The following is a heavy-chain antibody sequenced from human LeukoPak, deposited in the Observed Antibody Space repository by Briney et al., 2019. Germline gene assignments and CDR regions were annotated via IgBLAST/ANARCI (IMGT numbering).Heavy chain of an antibody. J-gene: IGHJ4*02. CDR3: AKDLRVGVSAAALGDY. CDR2: ISGGGAGT. V-gene: IGHV3-23*01. CDR1: GFTSSNSA. Sequence: GGSLRLSCAASGFTSSNSAMSWVRQAPGKGLEWVSTISGGGAGTYYADSVKGRFTISRDNSKNTLYLQMNSLRAEDTAVYYCAKDLRVGVSAAALGDYWGQGTLVTVSS. D-gene: IGHD2-2*01.